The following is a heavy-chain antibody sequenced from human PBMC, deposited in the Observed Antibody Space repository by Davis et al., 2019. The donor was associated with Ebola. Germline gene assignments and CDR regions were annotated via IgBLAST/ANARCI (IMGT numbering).Heavy chain of an antibody. Sequence: ASVKVSCKASAYTFTSYGISWVRQAPGQGLEWMGWISAYNGNTNYAQKLQGRVTMTTDTSTSTAYMELRSLRSDDTAVYYCARDPAGYCSSTSWYTRGSRGKDWFDPWGQGTLVTVSS. D-gene: IGHD2-2*02. V-gene: IGHV1-18*01. J-gene: IGHJ5*02. CDR2: ISAYNGNT. CDR3: ARDPAGYCSSTSWYTRGSRGKDWFDP. CDR1: AYTFTSYG.